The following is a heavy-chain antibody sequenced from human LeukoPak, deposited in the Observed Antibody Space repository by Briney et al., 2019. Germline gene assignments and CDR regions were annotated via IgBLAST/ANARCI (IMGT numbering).Heavy chain of an antibody. Sequence: GGSLRLSCAASGFTFSSYAMSWVRQAPGKGLEWVSAISGSGGSTYYADSVTGRFTISRDNSKNTLYLQMNSLRAEDTAAYYCAKSGDYYYYYYMDVWGKGTTVTVSS. D-gene: IGHD2-15*01. V-gene: IGHV3-23*01. CDR1: GFTFSSYA. CDR3: AKSGDYYYYYYMDV. CDR2: ISGSGGST. J-gene: IGHJ6*03.